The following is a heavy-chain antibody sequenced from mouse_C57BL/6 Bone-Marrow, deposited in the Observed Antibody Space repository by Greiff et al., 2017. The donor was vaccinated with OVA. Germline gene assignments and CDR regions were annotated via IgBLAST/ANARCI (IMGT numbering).Heavy chain of an antibody. D-gene: IGHD1-1*01. V-gene: IGHV5-15*01. CDR3: ARGDYGSDYAMDY. Sequence: EVKLMESGGGLVQPGGSLKLSCAASGFTFSDYGMAWVRQAPRKGPEWVAFISNLAYSIYYADTVTGRFTISSENAKNTLYLEMSSLRSEDTAMYYCARGDYGSDYAMDYWGQGTSVTVSS. CDR2: ISNLAYSI. J-gene: IGHJ4*01. CDR1: GFTFSDYG.